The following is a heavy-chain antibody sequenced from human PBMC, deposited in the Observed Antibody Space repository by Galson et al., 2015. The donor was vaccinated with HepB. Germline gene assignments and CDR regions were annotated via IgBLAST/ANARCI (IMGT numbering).Heavy chain of an antibody. CDR3: ATSEDVAARLSYYYYYMDV. CDR2: TNPNSGGT. J-gene: IGHJ6*03. D-gene: IGHD6-6*01. V-gene: IGHV1-2*02. CDR1: GYTFTGYY. Sequence: SVKVSCKASGYTFTGYYMHWVRQAPGQGLEWMGWTNPNSGGTNYAQKFQGRVTMTRDTSISTAYMELSRLRSDDTAVYYCATSEDVAARLSYYYYYMDVWGKGTTVTVSS.